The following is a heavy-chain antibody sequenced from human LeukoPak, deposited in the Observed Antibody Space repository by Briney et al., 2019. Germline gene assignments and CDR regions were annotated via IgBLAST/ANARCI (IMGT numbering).Heavy chain of an antibody. CDR2: MNPNSGNT. Sequence: AAAVQVSCYASADTSTSYDINWGRHANGQGLELRGCMNPNSGNTGYSQKFQGRVNMTRNTSISTAYMELSSLRSEDTAGYYCAGALKPLFDRYYYYMDVWGKGTTVTISS. CDR3: AGALKPLFDRYYYYMDV. V-gene: IGHV1-8*01. D-gene: IGHD3-9*01. CDR1: ADTSTSYD. J-gene: IGHJ6*03.